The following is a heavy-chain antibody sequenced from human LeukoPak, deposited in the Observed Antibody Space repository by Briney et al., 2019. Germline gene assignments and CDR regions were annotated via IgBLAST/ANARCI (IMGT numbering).Heavy chain of an antibody. Sequence: SVKVSCKASGGTFSSYAISWVRQAPGQGLEWMGGIIPIFGTANYAQKFQGRVTITTDESTSTAYMELSSLRSEDTAVYYCARGPHAVVTAMPFDYWGQGTLVTVSS. J-gene: IGHJ4*02. D-gene: IGHD2-21*02. CDR2: IIPIFGTA. CDR1: GGTFSSYA. V-gene: IGHV1-69*05. CDR3: ARGPHAVVTAMPFDY.